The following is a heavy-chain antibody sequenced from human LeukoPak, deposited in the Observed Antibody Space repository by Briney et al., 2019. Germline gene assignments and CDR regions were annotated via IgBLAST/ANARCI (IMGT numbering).Heavy chain of an antibody. CDR2: IWYDGSNK. CDR1: GFTFSSYG. D-gene: IGHD2-2*01. J-gene: IGHJ6*03. Sequence: GGSLRLSCAASGFTFSSYGMHWVRQAPGKGLEGVAVIWYDGSNKYYADSVKGRFTISRDNSKNTLYLQMNNLRAEDTAVYYCARDRFVVVPAASYYYYMDVWGKGTTVTVSS. CDR3: ARDRFVVVPAASYYYYMDV. V-gene: IGHV3-33*01.